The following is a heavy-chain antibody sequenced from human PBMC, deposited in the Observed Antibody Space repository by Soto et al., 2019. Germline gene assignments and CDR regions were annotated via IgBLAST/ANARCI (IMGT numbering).Heavy chain of an antibody. CDR3: AGHSSGVPGYYYGMDV. J-gene: IGHJ6*02. CDR2: IIPIFGTA. V-gene: IGHV1-69*13. D-gene: IGHD3-22*01. Sequence: SVKVSCKASGGTFSSYAISWVRQAPGQGLEWMGGIIPIFGTADYAQKFQGRVTITADESTSTAYMELSSLKYEDTAVYYCAGHSSGVPGYYYGMDVWGQGTLVSVSS. CDR1: GGTFSSYA.